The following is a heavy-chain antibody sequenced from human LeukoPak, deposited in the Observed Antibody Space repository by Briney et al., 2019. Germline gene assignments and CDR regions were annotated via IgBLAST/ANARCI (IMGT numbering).Heavy chain of an antibody. Sequence: SVKVSCKASGGTFSSYAISWVRQAPGQGLEWMGGIIPIFGTANYAQKFQGRVTITADESTSTAYMELSSLRSEDTAVYYCARRGSYLNGMDVWGQGTTVTVTS. CDR1: GGTFSSYA. V-gene: IGHV1-69*01. J-gene: IGHJ6*02. CDR2: IIPIFGTA. D-gene: IGHD3-16*02. CDR3: ARRGSYLNGMDV.